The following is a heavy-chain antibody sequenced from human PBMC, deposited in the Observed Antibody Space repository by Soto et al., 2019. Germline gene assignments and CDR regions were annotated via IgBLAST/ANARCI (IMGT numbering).Heavy chain of an antibody. CDR3: ARDQRGWELREGDPGDCFDY. D-gene: IGHD1-26*01. Sequence: EVQLVESGGGLVKPGGSLRLSCAASGFTFSSYSMNWVRQAPGKGLEWVSSISSSSSYIYYADSVKGRFTISRDNAKNSLYLQMNSLRAEDTAVYYCARDQRGWELREGDPGDCFDYWGQGTLVTVSS. J-gene: IGHJ4*02. CDR2: ISSSSSYI. V-gene: IGHV3-21*01. CDR1: GFTFSSYS.